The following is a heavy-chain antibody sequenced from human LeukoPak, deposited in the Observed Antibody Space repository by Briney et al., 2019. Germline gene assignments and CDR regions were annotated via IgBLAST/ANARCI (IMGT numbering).Heavy chain of an antibody. Sequence: GGSLRLSCAASGFTFSSYSMNWVRQAPGKGLEWVSSIISSTSYIYYADSVKGRFTISRDNAKNSLYLQMNSLRAEDTAVYYCARDSKQHLDYWGQGTLVTVSS. D-gene: IGHD6-13*01. CDR2: IISSTSYI. V-gene: IGHV3-21*01. J-gene: IGHJ4*02. CDR3: ARDSKQHLDY. CDR1: GFTFSSYS.